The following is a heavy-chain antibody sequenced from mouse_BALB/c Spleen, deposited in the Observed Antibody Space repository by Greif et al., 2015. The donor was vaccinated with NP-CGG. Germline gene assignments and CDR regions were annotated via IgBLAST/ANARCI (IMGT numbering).Heavy chain of an antibody. CDR2: ISNGGGST. D-gene: IGHD3-2*01. CDR1: GFTFSDYY. V-gene: IGHV5-12*02. J-gene: IGHJ4*01. Sequence: EVHLVESGGGLVQPGGSLKLSCATSGFTFSDYYMYWVRQTPEKRLEWVAYISNGGGSTYYPDTVKGRFTISRDNAKNTLYLQMSRLKSEDTAMYYCARLDSSGYDYAMDYWGQGTSVTVSS. CDR3: ARLDSSGYDYAMDY.